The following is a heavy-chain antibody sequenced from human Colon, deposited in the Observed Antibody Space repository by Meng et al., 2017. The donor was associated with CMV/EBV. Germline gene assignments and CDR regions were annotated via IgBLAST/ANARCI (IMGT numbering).Heavy chain of an antibody. CDR2: INPRSGST. D-gene: IGHD3/OR15-3a*01. J-gene: IGHJ6*02. Sequence: ASVKVSCKVSGYNFTTFYTHWVRQAPGQGLEWMGLINPRSGSTGYLHRFHGRITVTRDTSTSSVNMELSSLTSEDTAVYFCARDLRDVDVVRSLYWPRGLGMDVWGQGTTVTVSS. CDR3: ARDLRDVDVVRSLYWPRGLGMDV. CDR1: GYNFTTFY. V-gene: IGHV1-46*01.